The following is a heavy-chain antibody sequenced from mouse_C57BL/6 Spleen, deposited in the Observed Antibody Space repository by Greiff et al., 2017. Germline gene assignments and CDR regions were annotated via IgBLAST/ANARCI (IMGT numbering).Heavy chain of an antibody. Sequence: EVQLQQSGPVLVKPGASVKMSCKASGYTFTDYYMNWVKQSHGKSLEWIGVINPYNGGTSSNQKFKGKATLTVDKSSSTAYMELNSLTSEDSAVYYWARERDITTVVGPKDYWGQGTSVTVSS. CDR3: ARERDITTVVGPKDY. D-gene: IGHD1-1*01. CDR2: INPYNGGT. J-gene: IGHJ4*01. V-gene: IGHV1-19*01. CDR1: GYTFTDYY.